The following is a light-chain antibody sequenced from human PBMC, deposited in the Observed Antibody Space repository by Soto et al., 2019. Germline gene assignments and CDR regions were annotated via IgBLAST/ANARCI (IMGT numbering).Light chain of an antibody. CDR1: QNINNW. Sequence: DIQMTQSPSTLSASIGDRVTITCRASQNINNWIAWYQQKPGKAPKFLIYDASTLESGVPSRFSGSGCGTEFSLSISSLQPDDFGSYYCQHMRTFGQGTQVEMK. V-gene: IGKV1-5*01. CDR2: DAS. J-gene: IGKJ1*01. CDR3: QHMRT.